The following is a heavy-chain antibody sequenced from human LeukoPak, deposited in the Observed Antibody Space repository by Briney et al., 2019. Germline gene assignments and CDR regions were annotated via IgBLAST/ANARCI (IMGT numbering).Heavy chain of an antibody. CDR2: ISAYNGNT. J-gene: IGHJ6*03. D-gene: IGHD3-10*01. V-gene: IGHV1-18*01. Sequence: ASVKVSCKASGYTFTSYGISWVRQAPGQGLEWMGWISAYNGNTNYAQKLQGRVTMTTDTSTSTAYMELRSLRSDDTAVYYCARGPSITMVRGGQWYHYMDVWGKGTTVTISS. CDR3: ARGPSITMVRGGQWYHYMDV. CDR1: GYTFTSYG.